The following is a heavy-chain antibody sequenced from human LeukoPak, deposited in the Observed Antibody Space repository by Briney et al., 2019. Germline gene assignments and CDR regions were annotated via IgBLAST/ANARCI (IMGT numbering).Heavy chain of an antibody. J-gene: IGHJ4*02. D-gene: IGHD2-8*02. CDR2: IDPSDSYT. CDR1: GYSFATYW. V-gene: IGHV5-10-1*01. CDR3: ARRVSGGNFFDF. Sequence: GESLKIFCKGSGYSFATYWISWVRQMPGKGLEWMGRIDPSDSYTNYSPSFQGHVTISVDKSISTAYLQWSSLKASDTAMYYCARRVSGGNFFDFWGRGTLVAVSS.